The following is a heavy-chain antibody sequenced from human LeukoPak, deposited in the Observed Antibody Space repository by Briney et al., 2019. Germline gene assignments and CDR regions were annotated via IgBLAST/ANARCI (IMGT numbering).Heavy chain of an antibody. CDR3: ARDPQPPKYYDILTGPYTPHYYYYMDV. D-gene: IGHD3-9*01. CDR1: GYTFTGYY. CDR2: INPNSGGT. V-gene: IGHV1-2*02. Sequence: ASVKVSYKASGYTFTGYYMHWVRQAPGQGLEWMGWINPNSGGTNYAQKFQGRVTMTRVTSISTAYMELSRLRSDDTAVYYCARDPQPPKYYDILTGPYTPHYYYYMDVWGKGTTVTVSS. J-gene: IGHJ6*03.